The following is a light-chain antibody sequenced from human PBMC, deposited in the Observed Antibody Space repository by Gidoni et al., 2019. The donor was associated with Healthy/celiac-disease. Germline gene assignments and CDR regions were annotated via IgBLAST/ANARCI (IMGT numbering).Light chain of an antibody. CDR3: QQLNSYPPWT. CDR2: AAS. CDR1: QGISSY. Sequence: DIQLTQSPSFLSASVGDRVTIPCRASQGISSYLAWYQQKPGKDPKLLIYAASTLQSGVPSRFSGSGSGTEFTLTISSLQPEDFATYYCQQLNSYPPWTFXXXTKVEIK. V-gene: IGKV1-9*01. J-gene: IGKJ1*01.